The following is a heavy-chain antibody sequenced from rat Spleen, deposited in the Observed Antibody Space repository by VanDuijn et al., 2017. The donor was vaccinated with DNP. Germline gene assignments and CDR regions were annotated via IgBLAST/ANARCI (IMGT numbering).Heavy chain of an antibody. CDR3: ARLSILWFPY. CDR1: GFSFSDYN. V-gene: IGHV5-7*01. Sequence: EVQLVESGGGLVQPGRSLKLSCVASGFSFSDYNMAWVRQAPKKGLEWVATITSSGGSTYYPDSVKGRFTISRDNAKSTLYLQMNSLRSEDTATYYCARLSILWFPYWGQGTLVTVSS. CDR2: ITSSGGST. J-gene: IGHJ3*01.